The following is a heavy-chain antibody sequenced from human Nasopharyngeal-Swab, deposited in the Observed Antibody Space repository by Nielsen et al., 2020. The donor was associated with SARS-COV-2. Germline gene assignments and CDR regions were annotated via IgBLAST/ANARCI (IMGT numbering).Heavy chain of an antibody. Sequence: SETLSLTCTVSGGSISSGSYYWSWIRQPPGKGLEWIGYIYYSGSTNYNPSLKSRVTISVDTSKNQFSLKLSSVTAADTAVYYCARANDFWSGYPFDYWGQGTLVTVSS. CDR3: ARANDFWSGYPFDY. D-gene: IGHD3-3*01. V-gene: IGHV4-61*01. CDR2: IYYSGST. J-gene: IGHJ4*02. CDR1: GGSISSGSYY.